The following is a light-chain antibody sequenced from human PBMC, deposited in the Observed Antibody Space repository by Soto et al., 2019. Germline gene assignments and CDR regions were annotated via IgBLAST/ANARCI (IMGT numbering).Light chain of an antibody. V-gene: IGKV1-39*01. CDR3: QQTYNTPMYS. J-gene: IGKJ2*03. CDR1: QSITNL. CDR2: AAS. Sequence: DIQMTQSPSSLSASVGDRVTITCRASQSITNLLNWYQQKPGKAPELLIYAASSLQSGVPSRFSGSGSGTDFTLTISSLQPEDFATYFCQQTYNTPMYSFGQGTKLEIK.